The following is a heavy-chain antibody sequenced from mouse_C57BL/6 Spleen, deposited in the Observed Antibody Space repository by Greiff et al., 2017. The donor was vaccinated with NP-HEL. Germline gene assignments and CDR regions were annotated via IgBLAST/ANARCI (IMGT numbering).Heavy chain of an antibody. V-gene: IGHV1-81*01. Sequence: QVQLKESGAELARPGASVKLSCKASGYTFTSYGISWVKQRTGQGLEWIGEIYPRSGNTYYNEKFKGKATLTADKSSSTAYMELRSLTSEDSAVYFCARKGDSNYAYAMDYWGQGTSVTVSS. CDR3: ARKGDSNYAYAMDY. CDR1: GYTFTSYG. J-gene: IGHJ4*01. CDR2: IYPRSGNT. D-gene: IGHD2-5*01.